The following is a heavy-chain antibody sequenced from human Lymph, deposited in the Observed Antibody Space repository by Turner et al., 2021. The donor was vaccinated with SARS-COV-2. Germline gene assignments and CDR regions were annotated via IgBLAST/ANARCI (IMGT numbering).Heavy chain of an antibody. CDR2: ISYDGLNK. Sequence: QVQLVESGGGVVQPGRSLRLSCAASGLTFSSYAMYWVRQAPGKELEWVAVISYDGLNKYYADSVKGRLTISRDNSKNTLYLQMNSLRAEDTAVYYCARDFEQLVQFDYYGMDVWGQGTTVTVSS. J-gene: IGHJ6*02. V-gene: IGHV3-30-3*01. CDR3: ARDFEQLVQFDYYGMDV. D-gene: IGHD6-6*01. CDR1: GLTFSSYA.